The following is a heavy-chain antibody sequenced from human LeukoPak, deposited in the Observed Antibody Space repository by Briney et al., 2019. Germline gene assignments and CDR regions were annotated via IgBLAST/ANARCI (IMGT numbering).Heavy chain of an antibody. CDR2: LYYSGIT. CDR1: GGSISSSSYY. J-gene: IGHJ5*02. Sequence: KASETLSLTCTVSGGSISSSSYYWGWIRQPPGKGLEWIGTLYYSGITYYNPSLKSRVTMSLDTSKKQFSLTLKSVTAADTAVYYCARGSGSFWSGPDWDPDNWFDPWGQGVLVTVSS. V-gene: IGHV4-39*07. D-gene: IGHD3-3*01. CDR3: ARGSGSFWSGPDWDPDNWFDP.